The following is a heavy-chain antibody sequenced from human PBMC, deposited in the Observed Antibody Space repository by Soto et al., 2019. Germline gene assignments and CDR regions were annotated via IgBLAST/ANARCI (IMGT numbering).Heavy chain of an antibody. Sequence: VQLVQSGAEIKKTGASVMLSCKASGITYNTYAIHWVRQAPGQGLEWMGWINVGNGDTRYSQIFEGRATLARDTSANTVYMDLGSLKSEDTGIYYCARAISGYVTWGQGTLLTVSS. D-gene: IGHD5-12*01. V-gene: IGHV1-3*01. CDR2: INVGNGDT. J-gene: IGHJ4*02. CDR3: ARAISGYVT. CDR1: GITYNTYA.